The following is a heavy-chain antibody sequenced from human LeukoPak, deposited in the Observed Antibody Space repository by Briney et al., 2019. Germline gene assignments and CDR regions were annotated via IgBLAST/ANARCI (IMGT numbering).Heavy chain of an antibody. J-gene: IGHJ4*02. V-gene: IGHV4-34*01. CDR1: GGSITAYY. Sequence: PSETLCLTCSVYGGSITAYYWSWIRQPPGKGLEWIGEINHSRGTKYNPSLESRVTILLDASKNEFSLNLNSVIAADTAVYYCAREDYYFDSWGQGTLVTVSS. CDR3: AREDYYFDS. CDR2: INHSRGT.